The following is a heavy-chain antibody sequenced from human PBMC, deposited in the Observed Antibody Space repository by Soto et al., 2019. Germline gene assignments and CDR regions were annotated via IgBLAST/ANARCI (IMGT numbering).Heavy chain of an antibody. CDR2: IYYSGST. J-gene: IGHJ4*02. Sequence: PSETLSLTCTVSGGSISSYYWSWIRQPPGKGLEWIGYIYYSGSTNYNPSLKSRVTISVDTSKDQFSLKLSSVTAADTAVYYCARVRGVISHWGQGTLVTVSS. V-gene: IGHV4-59*01. D-gene: IGHD3-10*01. CDR1: GGSISSYY. CDR3: ARVRGVISH.